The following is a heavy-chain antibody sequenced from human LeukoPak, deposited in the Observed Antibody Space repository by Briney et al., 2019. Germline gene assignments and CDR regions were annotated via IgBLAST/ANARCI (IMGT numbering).Heavy chain of an antibody. D-gene: IGHD3-10*02. CDR2: SSGSGVST. Sequence: GGSLRLSCAASGFTFRNYGMSWVRQAPGKGLEWVSRSSGSGVSTYYADSVKGRFTISRDNAKNSLYLQMNSLRAEDTAVYYCAELGITMIGGVWGKGTTVTISS. CDR1: GFTFRNYG. CDR3: AELGITMIGGV. J-gene: IGHJ6*04. V-gene: IGHV3-23*01.